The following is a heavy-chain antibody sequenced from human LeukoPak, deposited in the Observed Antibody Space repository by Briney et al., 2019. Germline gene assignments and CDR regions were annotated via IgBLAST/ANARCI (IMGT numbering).Heavy chain of an antibody. CDR3: ARGLLRLGELSLAYFDY. D-gene: IGHD3-16*02. J-gene: IGHJ4*02. CDR2: IYYSGST. Sequence: PSETLSLTCTVSGGSISSYYWSWIRQPPGKGLEWIGYIYYSGSTNYNPSLKSRVTISVDTSKNQFSLKLSSVTAADTAVYYCARGLLRLGELSLAYFDYWGQGTLVTVSS. V-gene: IGHV4-59*12. CDR1: GGSISSYY.